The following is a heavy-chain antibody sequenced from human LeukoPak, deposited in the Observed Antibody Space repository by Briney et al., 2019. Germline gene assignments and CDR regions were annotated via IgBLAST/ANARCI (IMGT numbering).Heavy chain of an antibody. Sequence: PGGSLRLSCAASGLTVSSNYMSWVRQAPGTGLEWASVIQDSGSTYYTDSVKGRFTISRDNSKNTVYLQMNSLRAEDTAVYYCARRSPGSSSWYDYWGQGTLVTVSS. CDR3: ARRSPGSSSWYDY. V-gene: IGHV3-53*01. CDR2: IQDSGST. CDR1: GLTVSSNY. D-gene: IGHD6-13*01. J-gene: IGHJ4*02.